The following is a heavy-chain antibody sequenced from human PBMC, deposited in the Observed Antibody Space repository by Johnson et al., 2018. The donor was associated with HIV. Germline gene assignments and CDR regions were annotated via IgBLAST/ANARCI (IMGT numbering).Heavy chain of an antibody. CDR1: GFTFSNYW. D-gene: IGHD3-10*01. V-gene: IGHV3-66*02. J-gene: IGHJ3*01. CDR2: IYRGGSN. Sequence: VQLVESGGGLVQRRGGSLRLSCAASGFTFSNYWMSWVRQAPGKGLEWVSVIYRGGSNYYADSGKGRCTHSRDNSKNTLYLQMNSLRPEDSAVYYCATLWFGEVSVYDAFDVWGQGTMVTVSS. CDR3: ATLWFGEVSVYDAFDV.